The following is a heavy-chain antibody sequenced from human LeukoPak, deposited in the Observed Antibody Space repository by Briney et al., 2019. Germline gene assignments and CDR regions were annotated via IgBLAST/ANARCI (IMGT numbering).Heavy chain of an antibody. Sequence: ASVKVSCKASGYTFTGYYMHWVRQAPGQGLEWMGWINPNSGGTNYAQKFQGRVTMTRDTSTSTVYMELSSLRSEDTAVYYCAREGSEAADNWFDPWGQGTLVTVSS. V-gene: IGHV1-2*02. CDR3: AREGSEAADNWFDP. CDR1: GYTFTGYY. D-gene: IGHD1-14*01. J-gene: IGHJ5*02. CDR2: INPNSGGT.